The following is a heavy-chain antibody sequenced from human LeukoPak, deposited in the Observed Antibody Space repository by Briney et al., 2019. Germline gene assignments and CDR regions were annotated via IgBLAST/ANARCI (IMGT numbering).Heavy chain of an antibody. CDR3: AKAPISKDCSGGSCYLFDY. CDR1: GFTFNSYA. CDR2: VSDSGDYT. Sequence: GGSLRLSCAASGFTFNSYAMIWVRQAPGKGLEWVSSVSDSGDYTYYADSVKGRFTISRDNSRNTLYLQVNSLRAEDTAAYYCAKAPISKDCSGGSCYLFDYWGQGTLVTVSS. V-gene: IGHV3-23*01. D-gene: IGHD2-15*01. J-gene: IGHJ4*02.